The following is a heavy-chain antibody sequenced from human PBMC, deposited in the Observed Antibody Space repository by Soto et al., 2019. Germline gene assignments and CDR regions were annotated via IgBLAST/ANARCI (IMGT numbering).Heavy chain of an antibody. CDR3: AKDHGSGSYPY. D-gene: IGHD1-26*01. CDR2: INQDGFGK. Sequence: EVQLVESGGGLVQPGGALRLSCVISGSTLSSHWMTWVRQAPVKGLEWVASINQDGFGKHYLDSVKGRFTISRDTAKRSLYLQMDSLRVEDTSVYYCAKDHGSGSYPYWGQGTLVTVS. V-gene: IGHV3-7*05. J-gene: IGHJ4*02. CDR1: GSTLSSHW.